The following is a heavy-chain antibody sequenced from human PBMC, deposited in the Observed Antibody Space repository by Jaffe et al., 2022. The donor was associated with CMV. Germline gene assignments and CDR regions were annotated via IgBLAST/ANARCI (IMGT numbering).Heavy chain of an antibody. Sequence: EVQLVESGGGLVQPGGSLRLSCAASGFTFSSYAMSWVRQAPGKGLEWVSAISGSGGSTYYADSVKGRFTISRDNSKNTLYLQMNSLRAEDTAVYYCAKDFPTPSYYDSSVEGDDAFDIWGQGTMVTVSS. V-gene: IGHV3-23*04. CDR3: AKDFPTPSYYDSSVEGDDAFDI. CDR2: ISGSGGST. CDR1: GFTFSSYA. J-gene: IGHJ3*02. D-gene: IGHD3-22*01.